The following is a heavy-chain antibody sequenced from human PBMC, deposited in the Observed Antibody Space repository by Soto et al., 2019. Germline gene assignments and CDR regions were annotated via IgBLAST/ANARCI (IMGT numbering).Heavy chain of an antibody. CDR2: INSDGSST. Sequence: GGSLRLSCAASGFTFDDYAMHWVRQAPGKGLEWVSRINSDGSSTSYADSVKGRFTISRDNAKNTLYLQMNSLRAEDTAVYYCATAVPFDYWGQGTLVTVSS. D-gene: IGHD2-2*01. CDR3: ATAVPFDY. J-gene: IGHJ4*02. V-gene: IGHV3-74*01. CDR1: GFTFDDYA.